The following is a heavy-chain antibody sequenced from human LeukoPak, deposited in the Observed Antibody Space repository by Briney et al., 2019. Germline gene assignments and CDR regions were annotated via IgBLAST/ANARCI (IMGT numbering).Heavy chain of an antibody. D-gene: IGHD5-24*01. V-gene: IGHV1-18*01. J-gene: IGHJ4*02. CDR1: GYSFINFG. CDR3: LRGDGDY. Sequence: ASVKVSCKASGYSFINFGLSWVRQAPGQGLEWMGWISAYNHNTNYAQKFQGRVTMTIDTSTTTVYMELRSLRSEDTAVYYCLRGDGDYWGQGTLVTVSS. CDR2: ISAYNHNT.